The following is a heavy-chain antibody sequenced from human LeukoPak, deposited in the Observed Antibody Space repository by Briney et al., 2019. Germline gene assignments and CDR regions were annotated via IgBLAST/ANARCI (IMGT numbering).Heavy chain of an antibody. J-gene: IGHJ6*03. CDR1: GYTFTSYY. D-gene: IGHD4-23*01. Sequence: ASVKVSCKASGYTFTSYYMHWVRQAPGQGLEWMGIINPSGGSTSSAQKLQGRVTMTTDTSTSTAYMELRSLRSDDTAVYYCARNGGSGYYSYYYMDVWGKGTTVTISS. CDR3: ARNGGSGYYSYYYMDV. CDR2: INPSGGST. V-gene: IGHV1-46*01.